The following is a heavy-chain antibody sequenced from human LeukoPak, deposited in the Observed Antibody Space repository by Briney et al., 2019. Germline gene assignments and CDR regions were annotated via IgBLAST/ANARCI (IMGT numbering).Heavy chain of an antibody. V-gene: IGHV1-18*01. CDR3: ARGITMVRGEMGETSYYYMDV. D-gene: IGHD3-10*01. CDR1: GYTFTSYG. CDR2: ISAYNGNT. Sequence: GASVKVSCKASGYTFTSYGISWVRQAPGQGLEWMGWISAYNGNTNYAQKLQGRVTMTTDTSTSTAYMELRSLRSDDTAVYYCARGITMVRGEMGETSYYYMDVWGKGTTVTVSS. J-gene: IGHJ6*03.